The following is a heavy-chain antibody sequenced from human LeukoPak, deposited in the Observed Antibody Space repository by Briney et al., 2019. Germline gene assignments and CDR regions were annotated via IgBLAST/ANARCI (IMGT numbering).Heavy chain of an antibody. CDR3: ATDRSLSWFDY. Sequence: GGSLRLSCAGSGFTFSSYAMAWVRQAPGKGLEWVSGISGSGGSTYYTDSVKGRFTISRDNSKNTLDLQMNSLRAEDAAVYYCATDRSLSWFDYWGQGTLVTASS. D-gene: IGHD6-13*01. CDR1: GFTFSSYA. CDR2: ISGSGGST. J-gene: IGHJ4*02. V-gene: IGHV3-23*01.